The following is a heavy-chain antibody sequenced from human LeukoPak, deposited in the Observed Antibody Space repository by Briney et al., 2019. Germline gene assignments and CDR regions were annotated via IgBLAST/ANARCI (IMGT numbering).Heavy chain of an antibody. Sequence: PSETLSLTCTVSGGSISSGGYLGIWIPQHPGKGLECCVYIYYSGITYYNPSLKSRVTISVETSKNPFSLKLSSVTPADTAVYYCARARADYYYYDSSGTSWGQGTLVTVSS. CDR2: IYYSGIT. J-gene: IGHJ4*02. CDR3: ARARADYYYYDSSGTS. V-gene: IGHV4-31*03. D-gene: IGHD3-22*01. CDR1: GGSISSGGYL.